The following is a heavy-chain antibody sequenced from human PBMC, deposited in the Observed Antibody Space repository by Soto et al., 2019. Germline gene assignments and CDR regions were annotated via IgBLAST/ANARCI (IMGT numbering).Heavy chain of an antibody. J-gene: IGHJ4*02. Sequence: ASVKVSCKASGYTFSGFYMHWVRQAPGQGLEWMGWINPNSGGTESAEKFQGMVTMTRDTSISTAYMELSRLTSDDTAVYYCASAAVTGTAGLDFWGQGTQVTVSS. CDR2: INPNSGGT. CDR3: ASAAVTGTAGLDF. V-gene: IGHV1-2*02. D-gene: IGHD6-19*01. CDR1: GYTFSGFY.